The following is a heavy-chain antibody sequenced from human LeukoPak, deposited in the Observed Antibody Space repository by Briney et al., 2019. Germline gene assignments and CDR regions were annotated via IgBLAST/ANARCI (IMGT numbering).Heavy chain of an antibody. CDR3: ARDRRKGGFDP. V-gene: IGHV1-2*02. Sequence: GASVKVSSKASGYTFTSYDINWVRQATGQGLEWMGWINPNSGGTNYAQKFQGRVTMTRDTSISTAYMELSRLRSDDTAVYYCARDRRKGGFDPWGQGTLVTVSS. CDR1: GYTFTSYD. J-gene: IGHJ5*02. CDR2: INPNSGGT.